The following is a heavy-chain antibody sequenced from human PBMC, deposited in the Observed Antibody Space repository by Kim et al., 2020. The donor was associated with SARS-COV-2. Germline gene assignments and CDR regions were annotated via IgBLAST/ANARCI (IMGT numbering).Heavy chain of an antibody. D-gene: IGHD2-2*01. V-gene: IGHV3-30*01. Sequence: YVDAVQGRFTISRDNSKNTLYLQMNSLRAEDTAVYYCARVDSSTQGFDSWGQGTLVTVSS. CDR3: ARVDSSTQGFDS. J-gene: IGHJ4*02.